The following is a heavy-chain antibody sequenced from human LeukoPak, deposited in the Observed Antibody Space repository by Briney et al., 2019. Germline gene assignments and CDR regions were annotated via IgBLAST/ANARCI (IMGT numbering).Heavy chain of an antibody. D-gene: IGHD6-13*01. J-gene: IGHJ4*02. V-gene: IGHV6-1*01. CDR1: GDSVSSNSAA. CDR3: ARDRFGGSSWYGAYYFDY. Sequence: SQTLSLTCAISGDSVSSNSAAWNWIRQSPSRGLEWLGRTYYRSKWYNDYAVSVKSRITINPDTSKNQFSLQLNSVTPEDTAVYYCARDRFGGSSWYGAYYFDYWGQGTLVTVSS. CDR2: TYYRSKWYN.